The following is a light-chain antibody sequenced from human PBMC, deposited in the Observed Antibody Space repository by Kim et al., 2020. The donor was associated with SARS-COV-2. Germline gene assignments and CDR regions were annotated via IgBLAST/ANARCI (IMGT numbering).Light chain of an antibody. CDR1: QGIKNY. CDR2: AAS. CDR3: QQDDSYPLT. Sequence: ASVGDRITITCRARQGIKNYLAWLQQKPGKAPKPLIYAASKLQSGVPSKFSGSGSGKAFTHTISSLQPEDFATYYCQQDDSYPLTFGGGTKVDSK. J-gene: IGKJ4*01. V-gene: IGKV1-16*02.